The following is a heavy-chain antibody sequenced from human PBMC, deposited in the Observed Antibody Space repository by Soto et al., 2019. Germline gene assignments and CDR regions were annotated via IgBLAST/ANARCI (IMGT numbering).Heavy chain of an antibody. J-gene: IGHJ6*03. CDR1: GYTFTTYG. V-gene: IGHV1-18*01. D-gene: IGHD2-8*01. CDR2: ISAYNGNT. Sequence: QVQLVQSGAEVKKPGASVKVSCKTSGYTFTTYGFTWVRQAPGQGLEWMGWISAYNGNTNYAQKFQGRLTMSTDTAPSTAYMELRGLRSDDTAVYYCAVAMYYYYYMDVWGKGTTVTVSS. CDR3: AVAMYYYYYMDV.